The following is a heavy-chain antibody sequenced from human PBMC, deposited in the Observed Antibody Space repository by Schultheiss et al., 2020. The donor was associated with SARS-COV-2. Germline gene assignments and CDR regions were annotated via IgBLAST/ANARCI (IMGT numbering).Heavy chain of an antibody. Sequence: GASLKISCAASGFTFSNAWMSWVRQAPGKGLEWVGHIKSRTDGGTTDYGAPVKGRFPVSRDDSKSTLYLQMNSLKSEDTAVYYCARSFGKVPAAMNDYWGQGTLVTVSS. CDR2: IKSRTDGGTT. J-gene: IGHJ4*02. CDR3: ARSFGKVPAAMNDY. V-gene: IGHV3-15*01. D-gene: IGHD2-2*01. CDR1: GFTFSNAW.